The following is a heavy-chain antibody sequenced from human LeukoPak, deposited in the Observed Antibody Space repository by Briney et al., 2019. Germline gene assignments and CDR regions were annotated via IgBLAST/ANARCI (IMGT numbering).Heavy chain of an antibody. Sequence: ASVKVSCKASGYTFRSYGISWVRQAPGQGLEWMGWISAYNGNTNYAQKLQGRVTMTTDTSTSTAYMELRSLRSDDTAVYYCARDWTIEGNGSGSYIYYYYGMDVWGQGTTVTVSS. CDR2: ISAYNGNT. V-gene: IGHV1-18*01. D-gene: IGHD3-10*01. CDR1: GYTFRSYG. J-gene: IGHJ6*02. CDR3: ARDWTIEGNGSGSYIYYYYGMDV.